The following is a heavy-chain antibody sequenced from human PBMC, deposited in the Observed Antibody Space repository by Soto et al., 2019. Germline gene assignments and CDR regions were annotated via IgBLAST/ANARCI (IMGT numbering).Heavy chain of an antibody. V-gene: IGHV3-23*01. CDR1: GFTFSSYA. CDR3: AKDHYSSSTGWFDP. D-gene: IGHD6-6*01. CDR2: ISGSGGST. Sequence: GGSLRLSCAASGFTFSSYAMSWVRQAPGKGLEWVSAISGSGGSTYYADSVKGRFTISRDNSKNTLYLQMNSLRAEDTAVYDCAKDHYSSSTGWFDPWGQGTLVTVSS. J-gene: IGHJ5*02.